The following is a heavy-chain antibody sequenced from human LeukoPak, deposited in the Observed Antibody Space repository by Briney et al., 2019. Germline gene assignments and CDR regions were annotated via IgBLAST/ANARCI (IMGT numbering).Heavy chain of an antibody. CDR3: TRDRRDPYNEPPLDY. D-gene: IGHD5-24*01. J-gene: IGHJ4*02. CDR2: IKPDGSKK. Sequence: GGSLRLSCAASGFTFSSNWISWVRQAPGKGLEWVSNIKPDGSKKYYVDSVKGRFTISRDNAENSLYLQINSLRAEDTAMYYCTRDRRDPYNEPPLDYWGQGTLVIVSS. V-gene: IGHV3-7*01. CDR1: GFTFSSNW.